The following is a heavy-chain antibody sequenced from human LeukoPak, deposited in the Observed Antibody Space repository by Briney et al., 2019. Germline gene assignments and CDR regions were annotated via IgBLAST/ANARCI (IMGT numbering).Heavy chain of an antibody. J-gene: IGHJ5*02. D-gene: IGHD6-13*01. CDR1: GFTFSIYS. Sequence: GGSLRLSCAASGFTFSIYSMNWVRQAPGKGLEWVSYISSSSSTIYYADSVKGRFTISRDNAKNSLYLQMNSLRAEDTAVYYCARDAEVYSSREDWFDPWGQGTLVTVSS. CDR3: ARDAEVYSSREDWFDP. V-gene: IGHV3-48*04. CDR2: ISSSSSTI.